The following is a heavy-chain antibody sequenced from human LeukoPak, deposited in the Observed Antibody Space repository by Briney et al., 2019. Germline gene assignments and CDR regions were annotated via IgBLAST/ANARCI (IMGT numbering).Heavy chain of an antibody. CDR2: INPNSGGT. J-gene: IGHJ4*02. CDR3: ARVAYYGDYVSFDY. Sequence: ASVKVSCKASGYTFTGYYMHWVRQAPGQGLEWMGWINPNSGGTNYAQKFQGRVTMTRDTSISTAYVELSRLRSDDTAVYYCARVAYYGDYVSFDYWGQGTLVTISS. V-gene: IGHV1-2*02. D-gene: IGHD4-17*01. CDR1: GYTFTGYY.